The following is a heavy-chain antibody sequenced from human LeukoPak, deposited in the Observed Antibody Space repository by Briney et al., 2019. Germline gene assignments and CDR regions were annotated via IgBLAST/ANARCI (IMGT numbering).Heavy chain of an antibody. V-gene: IGHV1-18*01. CDR1: GYTFTSYG. CDR3: ARDGRIVVVPAANLVYYYGMDV. CDR2: ISAYNGNT. D-gene: IGHD2-2*01. Sequence: ASVKVSCKASGYTFTSYGISWVRQAPGQGLEWMGWISAYNGNTNYAQKLQGRVTMTTDTSTGTAYMELRSLRSDDTAVYYCARDGRIVVVPAANLVYYYGMDVWGQGTTVTVSS. J-gene: IGHJ6*02.